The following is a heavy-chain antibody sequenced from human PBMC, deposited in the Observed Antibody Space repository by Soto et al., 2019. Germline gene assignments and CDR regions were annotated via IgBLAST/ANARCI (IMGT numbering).Heavy chain of an antibody. CDR3: ARDQEPSTLYYDYHYMDV. J-gene: IGHJ6*03. V-gene: IGHV3-7*05. Sequence: GGSLRLSCGASGFTFTSYWMSWVRQAPGKGLEWVANIKQDGSEKYCVDSVKGRFTISRDNAKNSLYLQMNSLRAEDTAVYYCARDQEPSTLYYDYHYMDVWGKGTTVTVSS. CDR1: GFTFTSYW. CDR2: IKQDGSEK.